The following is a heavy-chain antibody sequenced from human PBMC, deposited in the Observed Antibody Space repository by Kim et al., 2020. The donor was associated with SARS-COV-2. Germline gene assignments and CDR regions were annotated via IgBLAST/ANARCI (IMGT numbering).Heavy chain of an antibody. J-gene: IGHJ6*02. Sequence: GGSLRLSCAASGFTFSDYYMSWIRQAPGKGLEWVSYISSSGSTIYYADSVKGRFTISRDNAKNSLYLQMNSLRAEDTAVYYCARGSGNGDAPFLWRGHYYYGMDVWGQGTTVTVSS. V-gene: IGHV3-11*01. CDR2: ISSSGSTI. D-gene: IGHD3-3*01. CDR3: ARGSGNGDAPFLWRGHYYYGMDV. CDR1: GFTFSDYY.